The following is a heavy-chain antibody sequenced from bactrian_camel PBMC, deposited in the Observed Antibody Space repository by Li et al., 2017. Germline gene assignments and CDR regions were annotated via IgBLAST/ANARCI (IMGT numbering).Heavy chain of an antibody. V-gene: IGHV3S40*01. D-gene: IGHD6*01. CDR3: AADRLIAGLRFFD. CDR1: GFTIGSFY. Sequence: VQLVESGGTLVQPEGSLRLSCAVSGFTIGSFYMSWVRQAPGKGLEWVSAVTSGGGSTYYADSVKGRFTISRDNAKNTAYLQMDSLGPEDTAMYYCAADRLIAGLRFFDWGQGTQVTVS. J-gene: IGHJ4*01. CDR2: VTSGGGST.